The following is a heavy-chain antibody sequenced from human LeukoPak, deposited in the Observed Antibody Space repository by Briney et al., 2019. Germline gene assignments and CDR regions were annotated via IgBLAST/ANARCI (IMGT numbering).Heavy chain of an antibody. V-gene: IGHV1-2*02. CDR1: GYTFTGYY. J-gene: IGHJ6*03. CDR3: ARVEVVAAGPLYYMDV. Sequence: ASVKVSCKASGYTFTGYYMHWVRQAPGQGLECMGWINPNSGGTNYAQKFQGRVTMTRDTSISTAYMELSRLRSDDTAVYYCARVEVVAAGPLYYMDVWGKGTTVTVSS. CDR2: INPNSGGT. D-gene: IGHD2-15*01.